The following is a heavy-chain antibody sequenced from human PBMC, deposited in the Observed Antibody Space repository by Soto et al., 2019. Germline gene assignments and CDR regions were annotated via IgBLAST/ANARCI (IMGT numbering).Heavy chain of an antibody. Sequence: SETLSLTCTVSGASITFGGYSWSWIRQTPGKGLDWIGYINHLETTFYNPSFESRLTLSIDRAKNQFSLKLHFMSAADRAVYFCARGGGSDSFDYWGQGILVTVSS. CDR3: ARGGGSDSFDY. J-gene: IGHJ4*02. CDR2: INHLETT. CDR1: GASITFGGYS. D-gene: IGHD1-26*01. V-gene: IGHV4-30-2*01.